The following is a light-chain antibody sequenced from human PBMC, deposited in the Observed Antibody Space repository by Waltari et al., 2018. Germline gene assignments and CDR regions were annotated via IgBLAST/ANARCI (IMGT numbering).Light chain of an antibody. CDR2: RND. CDR3: AAWDDSLSGHWV. V-gene: IGLV1-44*01. Sequence: QSALTQPPSASGTPGQRVTISCSGSSSNIGTNLVNWYQQLPGKAPKLPVYRNDQRPSGGPDRFSGSQSGTSASLAISGLQAEDEADDYCAAWDDSLSGHWVFGGGTKVTVL. CDR1: SSNIGTNL. J-gene: IGLJ2*01.